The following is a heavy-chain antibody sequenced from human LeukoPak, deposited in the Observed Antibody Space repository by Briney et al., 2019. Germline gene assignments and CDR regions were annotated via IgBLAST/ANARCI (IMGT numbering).Heavy chain of an antibody. D-gene: IGHD5-12*01. Sequence: GGSLRLSCAASGFTFSSYSMNWVRQAPGEGLEWVSYISSSSSIMYYADSVKGRFTISRDNAKNSLYLQMNSLRAEDTAVYYCARVGGYSGYDVEHWGQGTLVTVSS. CDR2: ISSSSSIM. J-gene: IGHJ5*02. CDR3: ARVGGYSGYDVEH. CDR1: GFTFSSYS. V-gene: IGHV3-48*04.